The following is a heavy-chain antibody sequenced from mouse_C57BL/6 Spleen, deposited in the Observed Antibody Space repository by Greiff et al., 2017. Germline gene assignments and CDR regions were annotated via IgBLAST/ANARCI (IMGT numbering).Heavy chain of an antibody. CDR2: IWTGGGT. J-gene: IGHJ2*01. Sequence: VKLVESGPGLVAPSQSLSITCTVSGFSLTSYAISWVRQPPGKGLEWLGVIWTGGGTNYNSALKSRLSLSKDNSKSQVFLKMNSLQTYDTARYYCARKVYYGYDYFDYWVQGTTLTVSS. CDR1: GFSLTSYA. V-gene: IGHV2-9-1*01. CDR3: ARKVYYGYDYFDY. D-gene: IGHD2-2*01.